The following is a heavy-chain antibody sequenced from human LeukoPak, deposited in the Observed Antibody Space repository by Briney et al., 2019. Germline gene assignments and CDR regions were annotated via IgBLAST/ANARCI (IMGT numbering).Heavy chain of an antibody. J-gene: IGHJ6*03. CDR3: ARVVVAAKGWYYYCMDV. D-gene: IGHD2-15*01. CDR2: IYYSGST. V-gene: IGHV4-59*11. CDR1: GGSISSHY. Sequence: SETLSLTCTVSGGSISSHYWSWIRQPPGKGLEWIGYIYYSGSTNYNPSLKSRVTISVDTSKHQFSLKLSSVTAADTAVYYCARVVVAAKGWYYYCMDVWGKGTTVTVSS.